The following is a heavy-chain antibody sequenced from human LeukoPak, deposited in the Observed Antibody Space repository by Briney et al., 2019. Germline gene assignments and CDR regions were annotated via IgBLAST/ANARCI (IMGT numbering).Heavy chain of an antibody. Sequence: PGGSLRLSCAASGFTFSNAWMNWVGQAPGKGLEWVGRIKTKTDGGTTDYAAPVKGRFTISRDDSENTLYLQMNNLKTEDTAVYFCTRGAYGDYYFDSWGQGTLVTVSS. V-gene: IGHV3-15*01. CDR2: IKTKTDGGTT. J-gene: IGHJ4*02. CDR3: TRGAYGDYYFDS. CDR1: GFTFSNAW. D-gene: IGHD4-17*01.